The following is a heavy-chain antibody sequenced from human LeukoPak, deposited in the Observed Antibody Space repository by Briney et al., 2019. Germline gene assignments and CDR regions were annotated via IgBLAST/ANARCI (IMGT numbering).Heavy chain of an antibody. CDR1: GFTFSSYG. CDR3: ARDLDTYGSGSYWLE. V-gene: IGHV3-33*01. CDR2: IWYDENYK. J-gene: IGHJ4*02. Sequence: PGGSLRLSCAASGFTFSSYGMHGVRQAPGKGLEWVAVIWYDENYKYYADSVKGRFTISRDNSKNTLYLQMNSLRAEDTAVYYCARDLDTYGSGSYWLEWGQGTLVTVSS. D-gene: IGHD3-10*01.